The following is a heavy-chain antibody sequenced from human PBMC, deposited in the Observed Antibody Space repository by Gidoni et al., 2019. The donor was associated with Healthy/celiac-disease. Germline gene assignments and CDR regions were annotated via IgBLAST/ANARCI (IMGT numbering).Heavy chain of an antibody. V-gene: IGHV3-48*03. CDR1: AFTFSSYE. D-gene: IGHD6-19*01. CDR3: ARGTSMYSSGWYKAFDI. Sequence: EVQLVESGGGLVQPGGSLRLSCAASAFTFSSYEMNWVRQAPGKGLEGVSYISSSGSTIYYADSVKGRFTISRENAKNSLYLQMNSLRAEDTAVYYCARGTSMYSSGWYKAFDIWGQGTMVTVSS. CDR2: ISSSGSTI. J-gene: IGHJ3*02.